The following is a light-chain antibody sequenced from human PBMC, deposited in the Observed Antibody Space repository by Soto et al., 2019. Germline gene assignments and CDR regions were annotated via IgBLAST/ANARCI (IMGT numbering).Light chain of an antibody. CDR3: QQYTDSPPWT. CDR1: QSVSSN. V-gene: IGKV3-15*01. CDR2: GAS. J-gene: IGKJ1*01. Sequence: EILMTQSQGTLSLSPGERDTLSRMASQSVSSNLAWYQQKPGQAHRLLIYGASTRATGIPATFSGSGFGTYFTLTISSLQSEDFAVYYCQQYTDSPPWTFGHGHKVDIK.